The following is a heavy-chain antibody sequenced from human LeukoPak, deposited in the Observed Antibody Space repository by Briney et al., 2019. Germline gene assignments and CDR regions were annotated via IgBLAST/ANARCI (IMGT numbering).Heavy chain of an antibody. J-gene: IGHJ4*02. CDR3: AKNPSYDSSGYYPDY. Sequence: GGSLRLSCAASGFTFSSYGMHRVRQAPGKGLEWVVFIRYDGSNKYYADSVKGRFTISRDNSKNTLYLQMNSLRAEDTAVYYCAKNPSYDSSGYYPDYWGQGTLVTVSS. D-gene: IGHD3-22*01. CDR2: IRYDGSNK. V-gene: IGHV3-30*02. CDR1: GFTFSSYG.